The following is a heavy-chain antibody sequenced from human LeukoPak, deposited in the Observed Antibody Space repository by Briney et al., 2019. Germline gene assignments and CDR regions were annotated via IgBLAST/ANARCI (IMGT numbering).Heavy chain of an antibody. CDR3: AKPPAHYDILTGYLYYFDY. Sequence: RTGGSLRLSCAASGFTFSSYDMHWVRQAPGKGLEWVAFIRYDGSNKYYADSVNGRFTISRDNSKNTLYLQMNSLRAEDTAVYYCAKPPAHYDILTGYLYYFDYWGQGTLVTVSS. V-gene: IGHV3-30*02. D-gene: IGHD3-9*01. CDR2: IRYDGSNK. CDR1: GFTFSSYD. J-gene: IGHJ4*02.